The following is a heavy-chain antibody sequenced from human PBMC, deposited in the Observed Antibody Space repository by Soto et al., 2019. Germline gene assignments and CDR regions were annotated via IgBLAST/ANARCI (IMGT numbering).Heavy chain of an antibody. CDR2: INHSGST. CDR3: ARGWYSNSDHNWFDP. CDR1: GGSFSGYY. Sequence: SETLSLTCAVYGGSFSGYYWSWIRQPPGKGLEWIGEINHSGSTNYNPSLKSRVTISVDTSKNQFSLKLSSVTAADTAVYYCARGWYSNSDHNWFDPWGQGTLVTVSS. D-gene: IGHD4-4*01. V-gene: IGHV4-34*01. J-gene: IGHJ5*02.